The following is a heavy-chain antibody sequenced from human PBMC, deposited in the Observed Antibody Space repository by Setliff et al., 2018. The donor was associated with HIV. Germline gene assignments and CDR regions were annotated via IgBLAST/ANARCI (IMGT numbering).Heavy chain of an antibody. CDR1: GDSMSDHY. D-gene: IGHD6-19*01. CDR2: ISSRGNT. J-gene: IGHJ3*01. Sequence: SETLSLTCIVSGDSMSDHYWNWIRQPTGKGLEWVGYISSRGNTNYNPSLRSRVTISLDTSKNQFSLMLTSVTAADTAVYSCARGAISVARAFDFWGQGTMVTVSS. CDR3: ARGAISVARAFDF. V-gene: IGHV4-59*11.